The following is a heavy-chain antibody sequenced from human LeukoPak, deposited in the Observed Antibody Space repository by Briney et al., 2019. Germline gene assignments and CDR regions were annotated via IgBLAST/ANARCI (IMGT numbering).Heavy chain of an antibody. CDR1: GGSISSYY. V-gene: IGHV4-4*07. J-gene: IGHJ4*02. CDR3: ARDSEDYYYGSGSYFDY. CDR2: IYTSGST. Sequence: SETLFLTCTVSGGSISSYYWSWIRQPAGKGLEWIGRIYTSGSTNYNPSLKSRVTMSVDTSKNQFSLKLSSVTAADTAVYYCARDSEDYYYGSGSYFDYWGQGTLVTVSS. D-gene: IGHD3-10*01.